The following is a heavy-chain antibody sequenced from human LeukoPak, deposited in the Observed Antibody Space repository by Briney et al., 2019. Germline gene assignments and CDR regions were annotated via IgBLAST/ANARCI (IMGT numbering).Heavy chain of an antibody. CDR1: GGSISSSSYY. V-gene: IGHV4-39*07. D-gene: IGHD3-22*01. CDR3: ASLYDSSGYYYLDAFDI. J-gene: IGHJ3*02. CDR2: IYYSGST. Sequence: SETLSLTCTVSGGSISSSSYYWGWIRQPPGKGLEWIGSIYYSGSTYYNPSLKSRVTISVDTSKNQFSLKLSSVTAADTAVYYCASLYDSSGYYYLDAFDIWGQGTMVTVSS.